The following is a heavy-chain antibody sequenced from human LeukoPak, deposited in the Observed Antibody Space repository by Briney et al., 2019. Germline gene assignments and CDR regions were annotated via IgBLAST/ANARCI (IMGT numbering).Heavy chain of an antibody. CDR2: IIPIFGTA. D-gene: IGHD3-9*01. V-gene: IGHV1-69*06. J-gene: IGHJ3*02. CDR1: VSTGTISA. Sequence: ASVKVSCKATVSTGTISANYWIRLAPGQGLEWMGRIIPIFGTANYAQKFQGRVTITADKCTSTAYMELSSLRSEDTAVYYCVREIMLRYSNWVLIDTFDIWGQGTMVTVSS. CDR3: VREIMLRYSNWVLIDTFDI.